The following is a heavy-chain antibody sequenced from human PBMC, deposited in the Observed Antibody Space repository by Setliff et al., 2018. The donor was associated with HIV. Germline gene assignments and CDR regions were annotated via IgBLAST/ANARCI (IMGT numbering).Heavy chain of an antibody. V-gene: IGHV4-4*02. J-gene: IGHJ3*01. D-gene: IGHD2-2*01. CDR3: ARHNCGTTACYGVVV. CDR1: GGSISSNW. CDR2: IYQSGTT. Sequence: SETLSLTCAVSGGSISSNWWSWVRQPPGKGLEYIGNIYQSGTTYYNSSLASRVTMSLDTSKNQFSLKLNSVTAADTAVYYCARHNCGTTACYGVVVWGQGTMVTVS.